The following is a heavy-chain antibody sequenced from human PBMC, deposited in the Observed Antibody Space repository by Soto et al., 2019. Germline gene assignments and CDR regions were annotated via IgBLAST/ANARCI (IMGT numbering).Heavy chain of an antibody. Sequence: ASVKVSCKASGYTFTGYYMHWVRQAPGQGLEWMGWINPNSGGTNYAQKFQGRVTMTRDTSIRPAYMELSRLRSDDTAVSYCARDHPMVRGFRPPTLDYWGQGTLVTVSS. D-gene: IGHD3-10*01. CDR2: INPNSGGT. V-gene: IGHV1-2*02. CDR1: GYTFTGYY. J-gene: IGHJ4*02. CDR3: ARDHPMVRGFRPPTLDY.